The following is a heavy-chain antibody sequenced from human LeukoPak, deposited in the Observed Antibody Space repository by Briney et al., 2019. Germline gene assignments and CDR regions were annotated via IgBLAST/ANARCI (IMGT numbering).Heavy chain of an antibody. CDR2: LRWNSGSI. CDR3: AKDSGIMITFGGVIGFDY. Sequence: GGSLRLSCAASGFTFDDYAMHWVRQAPGKGLEWVSGLRWNSGSIGYADSVKGRFTISRDNAKNSLYLQMNSLRAEDTALYYCAKDSGIMITFGGVIGFDYWGQGTLVTVSS. CDR1: GFTFDDYA. J-gene: IGHJ4*02. D-gene: IGHD3-16*02. V-gene: IGHV3-9*01.